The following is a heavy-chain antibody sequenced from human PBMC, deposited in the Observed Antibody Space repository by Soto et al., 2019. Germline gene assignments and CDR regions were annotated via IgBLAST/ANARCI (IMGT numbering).Heavy chain of an antibody. J-gene: IGHJ4*02. CDR3: VRSFQGLD. CDR2: IYYTGRT. CDR1: GGSISGYY. D-gene: IGHD4-17*01. V-gene: IGHV4-59*01. Sequence: SETLSLTCTVSGGSISGYYWSWIRQPPGKGLEWIGYIYYTGRTNYNPSLKSRVTISLDRSKNQFSLRLNSVTAADTAVYYCVRSFQGLDWGQGTLVTVSS.